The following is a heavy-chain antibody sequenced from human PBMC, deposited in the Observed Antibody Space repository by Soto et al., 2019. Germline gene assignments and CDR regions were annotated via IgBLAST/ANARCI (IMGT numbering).Heavy chain of an antibody. J-gene: IGHJ6*03. CDR2: ISGSGGST. CDR1: GFTFSSYA. CDR3: AKDRDCTNGVCYHSYYYYYMDV. V-gene: IGHV3-23*01. Sequence: VQLLESGGGLVQPGGSLRLSCAASGFTFSSYAMSWVRQAPGKGLEWVSAISGSGGSTYYADSVKGRFTISRDNSKNTLYLQMNSLRAEDTAVYYCAKDRDCTNGVCYHSYYYYYMDVWGKGTTVTVSS. D-gene: IGHD2-8*01.